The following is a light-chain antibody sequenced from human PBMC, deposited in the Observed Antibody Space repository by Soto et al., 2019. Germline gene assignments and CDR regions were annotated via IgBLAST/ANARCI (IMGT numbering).Light chain of an antibody. CDR1: QSVSSN. J-gene: IGKJ2*01. Sequence: EIVMTQSPATLSVSPGERATLSCRASQSVSSNLAWYQQKPGQAPRLLIYGASTRATGIPARFSGSGSGTEFTLTISSLKSEDFAVYYCQQYKNGPYTFGQGTKLEIK. V-gene: IGKV3-15*01. CDR3: QQYKNGPYT. CDR2: GAS.